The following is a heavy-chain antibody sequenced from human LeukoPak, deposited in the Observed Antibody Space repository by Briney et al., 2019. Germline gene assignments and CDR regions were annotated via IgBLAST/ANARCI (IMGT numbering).Heavy chain of an antibody. Sequence: GGSLRLSCEASGFTFSSYSMNWVRQAPGKGLEWVSSITSMSSSIYYADSVQGRFTISRDNAKNSVYLQMNSLRAEGTAVYYCAKEMGSSGSTKYFFHNGGQGALVTVSS. D-gene: IGHD3-22*01. CDR1: GFTFSSYS. CDR2: ITSMSSSI. CDR3: AKEMGSSGSTKYFFHN. V-gene: IGHV3-21*01. J-gene: IGHJ4*02.